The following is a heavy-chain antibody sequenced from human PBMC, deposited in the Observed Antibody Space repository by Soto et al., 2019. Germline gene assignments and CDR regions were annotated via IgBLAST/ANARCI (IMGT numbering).Heavy chain of an antibody. J-gene: IGHJ6*02. CDR3: AREVGRFLEWLFPTAYGMDV. CDR1: GFTFSSYG. V-gene: IGHV3-33*01. Sequence: SLRLSCAASGFTFSSYGMHWVRQAPGKGLEWVAVIWYDGSNKYYADSVKGRFTISRDNSKNTLYLQMNSLRAEDTAVYYCAREVGRFLEWLFPTAYGMDVWGQGTTVTVSS. CDR2: IWYDGSNK. D-gene: IGHD3-3*01.